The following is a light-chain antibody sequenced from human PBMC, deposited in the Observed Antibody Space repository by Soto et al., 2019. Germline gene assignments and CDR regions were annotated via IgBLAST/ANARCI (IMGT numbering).Light chain of an antibody. Sequence: DIQMTQSPSTLSASVGDRVTITCRASQSINTWLAWYQQKPGKAPKLLIYRASDLENGVPSRFSGSGSGTEFTLTISSLQAEDFGTYYCQQYDSYSWTFGQGTKVDIK. CDR1: QSINTW. CDR3: QQYDSYSWT. CDR2: RAS. J-gene: IGKJ1*01. V-gene: IGKV1-5*03.